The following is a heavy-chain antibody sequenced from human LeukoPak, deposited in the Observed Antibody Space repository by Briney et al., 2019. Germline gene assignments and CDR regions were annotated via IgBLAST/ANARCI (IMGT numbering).Heavy chain of an antibody. CDR2: IRYDGSNK. CDR1: GFTFSSYG. D-gene: IGHD3-10*01. Sequence: GGSLRLSCAASGFTFSSYGMHWVRQAPGKGLEWVAFIRYDGSNKYYADSVKGRFTISRDNSKNTLYLQMNSLRAEDTAVYYCAKDREPLWFGELGYWGQGTLVTVSS. J-gene: IGHJ4*02. V-gene: IGHV3-30*02. CDR3: AKDREPLWFGELGY.